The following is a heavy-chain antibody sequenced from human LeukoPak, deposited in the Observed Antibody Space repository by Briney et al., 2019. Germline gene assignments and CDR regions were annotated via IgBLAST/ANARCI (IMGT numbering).Heavy chain of an antibody. V-gene: IGHV4-39*01. CDR1: GGSISSSNYD. Sequence: PSETLSHTCSVSGGSISSSNYDWGWIRQPPGKGLEWIGSIYYSGSTYYNPSLKSRVTISVDTSKNQFSLRLSSVTAVYSAVYYGARGVATWYVVLSGRGTLVTVSS. CDR3: ARGVATWYVVL. J-gene: IGHJ2*01. D-gene: IGHD5-12*01. CDR2: IYYSGST.